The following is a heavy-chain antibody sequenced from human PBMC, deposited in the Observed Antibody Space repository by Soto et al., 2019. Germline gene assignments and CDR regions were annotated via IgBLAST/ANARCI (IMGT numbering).Heavy chain of an antibody. Sequence: QVQLVQSGAEVKKPGSSVKVSCKASGGTFSSYAISWVRQAPGQGLEWMGGIIPLFGTANYAQKFQGRVTITADESTSTAYMELSSMRSEDTAVYYCARPSYYDSSGYYGIFDYWGQGTLVTVSS. CDR1: GGTFSSYA. CDR2: IIPLFGTA. CDR3: ARPSYYDSSGYYGIFDY. V-gene: IGHV1-69*01. J-gene: IGHJ4*02. D-gene: IGHD3-22*01.